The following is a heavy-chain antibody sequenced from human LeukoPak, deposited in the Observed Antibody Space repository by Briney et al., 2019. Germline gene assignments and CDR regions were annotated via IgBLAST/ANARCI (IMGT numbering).Heavy chain of an antibody. V-gene: IGHV4-59*01. Sequence: PSETLSLTCTVSGGSISSYYWSRIRQPPGKGLEWIGYIYYSGSTNYKPSLKSRVTISVDTSKNQFSLKLSSVTAADTAVYYCARGSYYYMDIWGTGTTVTVSS. CDR1: GGSISSYY. CDR3: ARGSYYYMDI. J-gene: IGHJ6*03. CDR2: IYYSGST.